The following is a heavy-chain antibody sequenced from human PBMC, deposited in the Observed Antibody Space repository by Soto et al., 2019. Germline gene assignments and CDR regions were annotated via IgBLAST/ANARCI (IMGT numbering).Heavy chain of an antibody. CDR2: INPNGGDT. CDR3: ARESGGATATLDYYYFYMDV. Sequence: VQLVQSGAEVKKPGASVKVSCKTSGDSFNDYYIHWVRQAPGQGLEWMGWINPNGGDTKYAQKCQGRVTVTRDTSIRTVYMELSSLRSGDTAVYYCARESGGATATLDYYYFYMDVWGKGTTVTVSS. J-gene: IGHJ6*03. CDR1: GDSFNDYY. D-gene: IGHD5-12*01. V-gene: IGHV1-2*02.